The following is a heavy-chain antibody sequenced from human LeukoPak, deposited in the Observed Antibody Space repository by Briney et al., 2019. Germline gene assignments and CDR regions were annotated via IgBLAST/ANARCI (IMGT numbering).Heavy chain of an antibody. J-gene: IGHJ4*02. CDR3: ATYRQVLLPFES. CDR1: GFTFSGSA. D-gene: IGHD2-8*02. V-gene: IGHV3-23*01. CDR2: IFPSGGEI. Sequence: GGSRRLSCAASGFTFSGSAMHWVRQASGKGLEWVSSIFPSGGEIHYADSVRGRFTISRDNSKSTLSLQMNSLRAEDTAIYYCATYRQVLLPFESWGQGTLVTVSS.